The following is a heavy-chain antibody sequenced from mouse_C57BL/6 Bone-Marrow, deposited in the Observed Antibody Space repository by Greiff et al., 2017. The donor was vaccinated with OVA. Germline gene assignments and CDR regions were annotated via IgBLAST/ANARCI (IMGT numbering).Heavy chain of an antibody. CDR2: IHPNSGST. V-gene: IGHV1-64*01. J-gene: IGHJ4*01. D-gene: IGHD1-1*01. CDR3: SYYGSDAMDY. Sequence: QVQLQQPGAELVKPGASVKLSCKASGYTFTSYWMHWVKQRPGQGLEWIGMIHPNSGSTNYNEKFKSKATLTVDKSSSTAYMQLSSLTSEDSAVYYCSYYGSDAMDYWGQGTSVTVSS. CDR1: GYTFTSYW.